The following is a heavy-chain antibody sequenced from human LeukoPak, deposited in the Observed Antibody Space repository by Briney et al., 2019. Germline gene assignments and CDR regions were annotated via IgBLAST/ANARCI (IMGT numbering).Heavy chain of an antibody. V-gene: IGHV4-59*01. J-gene: IGHJ3*02. Sequence: PSETLSLTCTVSGGSISSYYWSWIRQPPGKGLEWIGYIYCSGSTNYNPSLKSRVTISVDTSKNQFSLKLSSVTAADTAVYYCARESEGYYDSSGYSSDAFDIWGQGTMVTVSS. CDR2: IYCSGST. D-gene: IGHD3-22*01. CDR1: GGSISSYY. CDR3: ARESEGYYDSSGYSSDAFDI.